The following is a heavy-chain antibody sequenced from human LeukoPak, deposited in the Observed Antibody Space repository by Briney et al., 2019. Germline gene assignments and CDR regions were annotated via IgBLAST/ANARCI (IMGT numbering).Heavy chain of an antibody. CDR2: IYYSGST. V-gene: IGHV4-39*01. D-gene: IGHD6-13*01. CDR1: GGSISSGGYY. CDR3: ASAKTSSSSWFTFDY. J-gene: IGHJ4*02. Sequence: SETLSLTCTVSGGSISSGGYYWSWIRQHPGKGLEWIGYIYYSGSTYYNPSLKSRVTISVDTSKNQFSLKLNSVTAADTAVYYCASAKTSSSSWFTFDYWGQGTLVTVSS.